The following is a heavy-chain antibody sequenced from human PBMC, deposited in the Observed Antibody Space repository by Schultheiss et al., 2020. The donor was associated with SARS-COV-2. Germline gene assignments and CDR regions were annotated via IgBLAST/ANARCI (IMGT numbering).Heavy chain of an antibody. D-gene: IGHD2-15*01. J-gene: IGHJ6*02. Sequence: GGSLRLSCAASGFTFSSYAMHWVRQAPGKGLEWVAVISYDGSNKYYADSVKGRFTISRDNSKNTLYLQMSSLRAEDTAVYYCVNSGAYYYYGMDVWGQGTTVTVSS. CDR3: VNSGAYYYYGMDV. CDR2: ISYDGSNK. CDR1: GFTFSSYA. V-gene: IGHV3-30*14.